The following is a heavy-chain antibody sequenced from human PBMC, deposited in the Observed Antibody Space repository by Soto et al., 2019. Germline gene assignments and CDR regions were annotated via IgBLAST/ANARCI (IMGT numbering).Heavy chain of an antibody. D-gene: IGHD6-13*01. CDR2: ISWDGGST. CDR1: GFTFDDYT. Sequence: EVQLVESGGVVVQPGGSLRLSCAASGFTFDDYTMHWVRQAPGKGLEWVSLISWDGGSTYYADSVKGRFTISRDNSKNSLYLQMNSLRTEDTALYYCAKGVGSSWYYYYYYGMDVWGQGTTVTVSS. CDR3: AKGVGSSWYYYYYYGMDV. V-gene: IGHV3-43*01. J-gene: IGHJ6*02.